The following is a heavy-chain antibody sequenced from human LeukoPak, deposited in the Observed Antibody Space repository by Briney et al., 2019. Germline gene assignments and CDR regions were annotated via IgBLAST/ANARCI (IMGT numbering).Heavy chain of an antibody. CDR2: IRYDGSNK. CDR3: AKVLMVRGVSPVDY. Sequence: GGSLRLSCAASGFTFITYGMHWVRQAPGKGLEWVAFIRYDGSNKYYADSVKGRFTISRDNSKNTLYLQMNSLRAEDTAVYYCAKVLMVRGVSPVDYWGQGTLVTVSS. V-gene: IGHV3-30*02. D-gene: IGHD3-10*01. CDR1: GFTFITYG. J-gene: IGHJ4*02.